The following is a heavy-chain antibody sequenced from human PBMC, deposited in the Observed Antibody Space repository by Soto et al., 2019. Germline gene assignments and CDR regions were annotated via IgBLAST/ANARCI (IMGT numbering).Heavy chain of an antibody. J-gene: IGHJ4*02. CDR3: ASLLRSGTSYSNPAQHVY. Sequence: PSDTLSLTCAVSGVSVSSNTWWSGVRRPPGKGLEWIGEIYHSGSTNYNPSLNNRVTLSLDMSRNHFSLKLKSVTAADTAVYYCASLLRSGTSYSNPAQHVYWGLGTLVTVSS. D-gene: IGHD3-10*02. V-gene: IGHV4-4*02. CDR1: GVSVSSNTW. CDR2: IYHSGST.